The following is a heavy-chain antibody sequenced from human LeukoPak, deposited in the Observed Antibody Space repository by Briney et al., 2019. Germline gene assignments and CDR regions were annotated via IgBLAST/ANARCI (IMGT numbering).Heavy chain of an antibody. V-gene: IGHV3-23*01. Sequence: GGSLRLSCAVSGITLSNYGMSWVRQAPGKGLEWVAGISDSGGRTNYADSVKGRFTISRDNPKNTLYLQMNSLRAEDTAVYYCARDLGTTNYFFDYWGQGTLVTASS. CDR2: ISDSGGRT. D-gene: IGHD4-17*01. CDR1: GITLSNYG. CDR3: ARDLGTTNYFFDY. J-gene: IGHJ4*02.